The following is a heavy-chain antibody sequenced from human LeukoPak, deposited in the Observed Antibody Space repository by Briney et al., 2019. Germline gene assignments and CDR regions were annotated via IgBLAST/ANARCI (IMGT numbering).Heavy chain of an antibody. CDR3: ARDQGENGSGSGIDY. CDR2: IYDSGST. CDR1: GGSIRSSYYY. D-gene: IGHD3-10*01. V-gene: IGHV4-39*07. J-gene: IGHJ4*02. Sequence: SETLSLTCTVSGGSIRSSYYYWGWIRQPPGKGLEWIGSIYDSGSTYYNPSLKSRVTISVDTSKNQFSLKLSSVTAADTAVYYCARDQGENGSGSGIDYWGQGTLVTVSS.